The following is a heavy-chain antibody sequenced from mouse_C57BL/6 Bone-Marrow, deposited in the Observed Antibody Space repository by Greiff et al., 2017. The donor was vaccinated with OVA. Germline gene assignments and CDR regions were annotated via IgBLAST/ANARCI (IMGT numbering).Heavy chain of an antibody. CDR3: TSYGNFDY. CDR1: GFNIKDDY. D-gene: IGHD2-1*01. Sequence: VQLQQSGAELVRPGASVKLSCTASGFNIKDDYMHWVKQRPEQGLEGIGWIDPENGDTEYASKFQGKATITADTSSNTAYLQLSILTSEDTAVYYCTSYGNFDYWGQGTTLTVSS. CDR2: IDPENGDT. V-gene: IGHV14-4*01. J-gene: IGHJ2*01.